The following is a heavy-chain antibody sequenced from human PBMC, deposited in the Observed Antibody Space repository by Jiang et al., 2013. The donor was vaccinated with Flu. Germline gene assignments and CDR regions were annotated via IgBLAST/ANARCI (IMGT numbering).Heavy chain of an antibody. CDR1: GTSISSPNW. Sequence: VQLVESGPGLVKPSGTLSLTCAISGTSISSPNWWSWVRQAPGKGLEWIGEIYHSGSTHYNPSLKSRVIISLDRSQNQFFLKLSSVTAADTAVYFCARDAPPDSSGYNYFYYGMDVWGKGTTVTVSS. D-gene: IGHD3-22*01. CDR2: IYHSGST. J-gene: IGHJ6*04. V-gene: IGHV4-4*02. CDR3: ARDAPPDSSGYNYFYYGMDV.